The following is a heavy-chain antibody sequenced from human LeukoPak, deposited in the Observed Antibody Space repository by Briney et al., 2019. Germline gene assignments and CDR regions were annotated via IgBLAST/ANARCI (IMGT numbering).Heavy chain of an antibody. Sequence: PSETLSLTCAVYSGSFNSYFWSWIRQVPGKGLEWIAELSESGGTNYNPSLKSRVTISVDTSKNQFSLNLTSVTAAGTAIYYCARSYSSGSYYSPFDPWGQGTLVTVSS. CDR1: SGSFNSYF. CDR2: LSESGGT. D-gene: IGHD3-10*01. V-gene: IGHV4-34*01. J-gene: IGHJ5*02. CDR3: ARSYSSGSYYSPFDP.